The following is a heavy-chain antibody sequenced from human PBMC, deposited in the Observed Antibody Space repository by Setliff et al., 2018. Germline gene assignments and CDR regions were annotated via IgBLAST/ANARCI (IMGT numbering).Heavy chain of an antibody. CDR2: ISAYTGNT. CDR3: SKLVRYCTTTACQGASGAEF. CDR1: GYTFSNYG. V-gene: IGHV1-18*01. Sequence: ASVKVSCKASGYTFSNYGITWVRQAPGQGLEWMGWISAYTGNTKFAQKFQGRVTMTTDTSTSSAYLELRSLTSDDTAVYYCSKLVRYCTTTACQGASGAEFWGQGTLVTVSS. J-gene: IGHJ4*02. D-gene: IGHD2-8*01.